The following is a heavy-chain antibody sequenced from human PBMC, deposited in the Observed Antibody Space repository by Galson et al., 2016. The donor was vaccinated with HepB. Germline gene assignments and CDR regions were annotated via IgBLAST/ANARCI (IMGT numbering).Heavy chain of an antibody. CDR1: GFTFATYA. V-gene: IGHV3-23*01. Sequence: SLRLSCAASGFTFATYAMSWVRQAPGKGLEWASAISASTGSTYYADSVKGRFTISRDNSKNTLYLQMNSLRAEDTAVYYCATSNSRSGSDWRITDYWGQGTLVTVSS. D-gene: IGHD5-12*01. CDR2: ISASTGST. J-gene: IGHJ4*02. CDR3: ATSNSRSGSDWRITDY.